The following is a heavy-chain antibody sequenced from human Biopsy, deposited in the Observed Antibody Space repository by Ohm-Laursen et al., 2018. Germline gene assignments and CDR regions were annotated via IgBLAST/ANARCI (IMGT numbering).Heavy chain of an antibody. CDR2: IYYTGKT. CDR1: GGSMSDHY. V-gene: IGHV4-59*11. Sequence: GTLSLTCTVSGGSMSDHYWSWLRQTPGKGLEWLGYIYYTGKTTYNPSLERRITISVDTSKNKFSLQLDSMTAADTAVYYCGRVWLWRGYGMDVWGQGTTVTVSS. D-gene: IGHD6-19*01. J-gene: IGHJ6*02. CDR3: GRVWLWRGYGMDV.